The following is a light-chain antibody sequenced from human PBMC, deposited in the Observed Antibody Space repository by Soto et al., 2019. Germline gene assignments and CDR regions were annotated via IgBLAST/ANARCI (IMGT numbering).Light chain of an antibody. CDR1: SSNIGAGYD. J-gene: IGLJ1*01. CDR3: QSYDSGPSGYV. V-gene: IGLV1-40*01. Sequence: QSVLTQPPSVSGAPGQRVTISCTGSSSNIGAGYDVPWYQQVPGTAPKLLIYANRNRPAGVPDRFSASKSDTSASLAITGLQAEDEADYYCQSYDSGPSGYVFGTGTKVTVL. CDR2: ANR.